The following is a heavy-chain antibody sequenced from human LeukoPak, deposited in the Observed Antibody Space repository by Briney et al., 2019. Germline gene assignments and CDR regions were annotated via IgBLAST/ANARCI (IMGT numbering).Heavy chain of an antibody. CDR2: ISYDGSNK. D-gene: IGHD3-3*01. J-gene: IGHJ4*02. V-gene: IGHV3-30*03. CDR1: GFTFSSYG. Sequence: PGRSLRLSCAASGFTFSSYGMHWVRQAPGKGLEWVAVISYDGSNKYYADSVKGRFTISRDNSKNTLYLQMNSLRAEDAAVYYCARPPRTWNFDYWGQGTLVTVSS. CDR3: ARPPRTWNFDY.